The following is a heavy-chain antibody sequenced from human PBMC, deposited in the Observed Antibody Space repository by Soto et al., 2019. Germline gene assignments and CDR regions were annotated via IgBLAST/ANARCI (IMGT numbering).Heavy chain of an antibody. CDR1: GGSIRSSSYY. CDR2: IYYSGST. D-gene: IGHD6-13*01. J-gene: IGHJ6*02. CDR3: ARLKGIAAAGTFYYYYGMDV. Sequence: SQTLSLPCTVSGGSIRSSSYYWGWIRQPPGKGLEWIGSIYYSGSTYYNPSLKSRVTISVDTSKNQFSLKLSSVTAADTAVYYCARLKGIAAAGTFYYYYGMDVWGQGTTVTVSS. V-gene: IGHV4-39*01.